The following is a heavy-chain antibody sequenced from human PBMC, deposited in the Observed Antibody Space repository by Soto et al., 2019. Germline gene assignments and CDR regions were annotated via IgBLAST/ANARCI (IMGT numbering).Heavy chain of an antibody. CDR3: ARDATEVGSSFYNWFDP. Sequence: SETLSLTCAVYGGSFSGYYWSWIRQPPGKGLEWIGEINHSGSTNYNPSLKSRVTISVDTSKNQFSLKLSSVTAADTAVYYCARDATEVGSSFYNWFDPWGQGTLVTVSS. CDR2: INHSGST. J-gene: IGHJ5*02. V-gene: IGHV4-34*01. D-gene: IGHD6-13*01. CDR1: GGSFSGYY.